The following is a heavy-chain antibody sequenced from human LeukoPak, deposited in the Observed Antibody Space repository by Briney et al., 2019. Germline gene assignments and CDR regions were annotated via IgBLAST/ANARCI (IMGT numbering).Heavy chain of an antibody. J-gene: IGHJ5*02. D-gene: IGHD2-2*01. V-gene: IGHV4-4*07. CDR2: IYTSGST. Sequence: SETLSLTCTVSGESISSYYWSRIRQPAGKGLEWIGRIYTSGSTNYNPSLKSRVTMSVDTSKNQFSLKLSSVTAADTAVYYCARCRSYCSSTSCHYNWFDPWGQGTLVTVSS. CDR1: GESISSYY. CDR3: ARCRSYCSSTSCHYNWFDP.